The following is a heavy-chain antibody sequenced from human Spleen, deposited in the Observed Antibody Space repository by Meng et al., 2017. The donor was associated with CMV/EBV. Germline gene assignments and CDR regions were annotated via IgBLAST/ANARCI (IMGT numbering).Heavy chain of an antibody. J-gene: IGHJ6*02. CDR2: ISGSGGST. CDR1: GFTLNNAW. V-gene: IGHV3-23*01. D-gene: IGHD2-2*01. CDR3: AKDAGYCSSTSCYYYYYYGMDV. Sequence: GESLKISCAASGFTLNNAWMSWVRQAPGKGLEWVSAISGSGGSTYYADSVKGRFTISRDNSKNTLYLQMNSLRAEDTAVYYCAKDAGYCSSTSCYYYYYYGMDVWGQGTTVTVSS.